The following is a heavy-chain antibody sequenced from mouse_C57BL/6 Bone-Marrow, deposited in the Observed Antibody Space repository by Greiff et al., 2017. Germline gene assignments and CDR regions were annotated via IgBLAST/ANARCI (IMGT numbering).Heavy chain of an antibody. CDR1: GFTFSDYG. CDR2: ISSGSSTI. Sequence: DVKLVESGGGLVKPGGSLKLSCAASGFTFSDYGMHWVRQAPEKGLEWVAYISSGSSTIYYADTVKGRFTISRDNAKNTLFLQMTSLRSEDTAMYYCERRGCPYYDYDPLAYWGQGTTVTVSA. CDR3: ERRGCPYYDYDPLAY. D-gene: IGHD2-4*01. J-gene: IGHJ3*01. V-gene: IGHV5-17*01.